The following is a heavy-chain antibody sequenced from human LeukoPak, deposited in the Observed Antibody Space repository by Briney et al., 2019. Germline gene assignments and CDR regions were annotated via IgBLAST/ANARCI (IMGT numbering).Heavy chain of an antibody. CDR2: INHSGTI. Sequence: PLETLSLTCAVFGGSFSGYYWSWIRQPPGKGLEWIGEINHSGTINYNPSLKSRVTISVDSSKNQFSLRLTSVTAADTAMYFCARAYSMVRGVDYWGQGTLVTVSS. CDR3: ARAYSMVRGVDY. CDR1: GGSFSGYY. V-gene: IGHV4-34*01. J-gene: IGHJ4*02. D-gene: IGHD3-10*01.